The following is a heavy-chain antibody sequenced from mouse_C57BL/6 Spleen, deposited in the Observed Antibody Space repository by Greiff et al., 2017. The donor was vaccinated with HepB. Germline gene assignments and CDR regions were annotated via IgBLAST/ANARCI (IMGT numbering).Heavy chain of an antibody. Sequence: EVHLVESGGGLVQPKGSLKLSCAASGFTFNTYAMHWVRQAPGKGLEWVARIRSKSSNYATYYADSVKDRFTISRHDSQSMLYLQMNNLKTEDTAMYYCVRDGYGSSYYAMDYWGQGTSVTVSS. CDR2: IRSKSSNYAT. D-gene: IGHD1-1*01. CDR3: VRDGYGSSYYAMDY. V-gene: IGHV10-3*01. CDR1: GFTFNTYA. J-gene: IGHJ4*01.